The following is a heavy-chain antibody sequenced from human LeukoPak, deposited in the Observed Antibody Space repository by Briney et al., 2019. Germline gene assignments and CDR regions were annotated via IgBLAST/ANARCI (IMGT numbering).Heavy chain of an antibody. Sequence: PGGSLRLSCAASGFTLSSYAMHWVRQAPGKGLEWVAVISYDGSNKYYADSVKGRFTISRDNSKNTLYLQMNSLRAEDTAVYYCARDPEQWLVLGAFDYWGQGTLVTVSS. CDR2: ISYDGSNK. CDR1: GFTLSSYA. J-gene: IGHJ4*02. D-gene: IGHD6-19*01. V-gene: IGHV3-30-3*01. CDR3: ARDPEQWLVLGAFDY.